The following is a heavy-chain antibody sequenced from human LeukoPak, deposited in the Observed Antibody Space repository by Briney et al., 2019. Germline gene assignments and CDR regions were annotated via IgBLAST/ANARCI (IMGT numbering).Heavy chain of an antibody. Sequence: PSETLSLTCTVSGGSISSSSYYWGWIRQPPGKGLEWIGSIYYSGSTNYNPSLKSRVTISVDTSKNQFSLKLSSVTAADTAVYFCAREDTAMVRTAFDIWGQGTMVTVSS. V-gene: IGHV4-39*07. CDR1: GGSISSSSYY. CDR2: IYYSGST. CDR3: AREDTAMVRTAFDI. J-gene: IGHJ3*02. D-gene: IGHD5-18*01.